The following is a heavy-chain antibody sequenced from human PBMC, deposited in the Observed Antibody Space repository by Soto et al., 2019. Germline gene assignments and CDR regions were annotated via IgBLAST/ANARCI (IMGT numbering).Heavy chain of an antibody. J-gene: IGHJ4*02. CDR3: ARGRASHYDSSGYASVYADY. Sequence: PSETLSLTCTVSGGSISSYYWSWIRQPPGKGLEWIGYIYYSGSTNYNPSLKSRVTISVDTSKNQFSLKLSSVTAADTAVYYCARGRASHYDSSGYASVYADYWGQGTLVTVSS. D-gene: IGHD3-22*01. CDR2: IYYSGST. CDR1: GGSISSYY. V-gene: IGHV4-59*01.